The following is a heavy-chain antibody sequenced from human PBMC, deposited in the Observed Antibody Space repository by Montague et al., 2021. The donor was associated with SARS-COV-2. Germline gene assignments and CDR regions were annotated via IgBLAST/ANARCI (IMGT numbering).Heavy chain of an antibody. J-gene: IGHJ4*02. CDR3: ARIPVGSKYYLDF. D-gene: IGHD2-2*01. CDR2: TYYRSKWYN. Sequence: CAISGDSVSSSIATWNWIRQSPSRGLEWLGRTYYRSKWYNDYAESVKSRITIDPDTSKHQFSLHLNSVTPEDTAVYYCARIPVGSKYYLDFWGQGTLVTVSS. V-gene: IGHV6-1*01. CDR1: GDSVSSSIAT.